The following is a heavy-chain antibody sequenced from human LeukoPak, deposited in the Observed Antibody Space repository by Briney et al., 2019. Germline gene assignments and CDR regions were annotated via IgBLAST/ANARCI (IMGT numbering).Heavy chain of an antibody. Sequence: ASVKVSCKASGYTFTGYYMHWVRQAPGQGLEWMGWINPNSGGTNYAQKFQGRVTMTRDTSISTAYMELNRLRSDDTAVYYCARRHYYDSSGYDYWGQGTLSPSPQ. CDR3: ARRHYYDSSGYDY. CDR2: INPNSGGT. CDR1: GYTFTGYY. V-gene: IGHV1-2*02. J-gene: IGHJ4*02. D-gene: IGHD3-22*01.